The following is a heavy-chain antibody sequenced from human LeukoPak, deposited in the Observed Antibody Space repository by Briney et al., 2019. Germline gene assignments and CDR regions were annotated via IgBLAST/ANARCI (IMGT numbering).Heavy chain of an antibody. CDR1: GFNFRTDW. CDR3: ASLLRG. V-gene: IGHV3-74*01. Sequence: GGSLRLSCAVSGFNFRTDWMHWLRQVPGKGLVWVSRINSDGKMTTYADPVKGRFTISRDNAKNTLYLQMNSLRAEDTAVYYCASLLRGWGQGTLVTVSS. CDR2: INSDGKMT. J-gene: IGHJ4*02. D-gene: IGHD2/OR15-2a*01.